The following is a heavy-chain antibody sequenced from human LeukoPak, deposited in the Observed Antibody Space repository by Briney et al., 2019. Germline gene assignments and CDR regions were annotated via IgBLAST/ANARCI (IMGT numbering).Heavy chain of an antibody. CDR2: INHSGST. CDR1: GGSFSGYY. D-gene: IGHD3-10*01. J-gene: IGHJ4*02. V-gene: IGHV4-34*01. CDR3: ARLGYYGSGSYFGVDFDY. Sequence: PETLSLTCAVYGGSFSGYYWSWIRQPPGKGLEWIGEINHSGSTNYNPSLKSRVTISVDTSKNQFSLKLSSVTAADTAVYYCARLGYYGSGSYFGVDFDYWGQGTLVTVSS.